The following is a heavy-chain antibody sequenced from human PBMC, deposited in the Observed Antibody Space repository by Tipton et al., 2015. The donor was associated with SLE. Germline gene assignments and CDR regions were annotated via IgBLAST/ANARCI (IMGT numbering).Heavy chain of an antibody. CDR3: AKVGELRGGFFDY. D-gene: IGHD1-26*01. Sequence: TLSLTCTVSGGSISSYYWSWIRQPPGKGLEWIGYIYYSGSTNYNPSLKSRVTISVDTSKNQFSLKLSSVTAADTAVYYCAKVGELRGGFFDYWGQGTLVTVSS. CDR2: IYYSGST. CDR1: GGSISSYY. J-gene: IGHJ4*02. V-gene: IGHV4-59*01.